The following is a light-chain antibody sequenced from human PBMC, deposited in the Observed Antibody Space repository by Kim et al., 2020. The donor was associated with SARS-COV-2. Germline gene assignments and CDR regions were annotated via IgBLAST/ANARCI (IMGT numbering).Light chain of an antibody. J-gene: IGLJ3*02. CDR1: SSDVGAYNY. CDR2: DVT. Sequence: QSALTQPASVSGSPGQSITISCTGTSSDVGAYNYVSWYQQHPGKAPKVMIYDVTKRPSGVSDRLSGSKSGNTASLTISGLQAEDEADYYCSSYTTSSNWVFGGGTKVTVL. V-gene: IGLV2-14*01. CDR3: SSYTTSSNWV.